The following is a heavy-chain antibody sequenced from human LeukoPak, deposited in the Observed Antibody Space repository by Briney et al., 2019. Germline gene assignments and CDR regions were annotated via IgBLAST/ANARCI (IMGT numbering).Heavy chain of an antibody. Sequence: ASVKVSCKASGGTFSSYAISWVRQAPGQGLEWMGGIIPIFGTANYAQKFQGRVTITTDESTSTAYMELSSLRSEDTAVYYCARDATYSSGHYNWFDPWGQGTLVTVSS. CDR3: ARDATYSSGHYNWFDP. CDR2: IIPIFGTA. J-gene: IGHJ5*02. V-gene: IGHV1-69*05. D-gene: IGHD6-19*01. CDR1: GGTFSSYA.